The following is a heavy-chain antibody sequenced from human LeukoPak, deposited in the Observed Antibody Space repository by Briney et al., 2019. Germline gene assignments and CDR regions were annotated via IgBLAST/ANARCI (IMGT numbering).Heavy chain of an antibody. CDR2: ISGSGGST. D-gene: IGHD4-17*01. V-gene: IGHV3-23*01. J-gene: IGHJ4*02. CDR3: AKDDDDGDHVVVDH. CDR1: GFSVTNNY. Sequence: GGSLRLSCAVSGFSVTNNYMSWDRQAPGKGLEWVSLISGSGGSTYYADSVKGRFTVSRDNSKNTEYLQMNSLRAEDTAIYYCAKDDDDGDHVVVDHWGQGTLVTVSS.